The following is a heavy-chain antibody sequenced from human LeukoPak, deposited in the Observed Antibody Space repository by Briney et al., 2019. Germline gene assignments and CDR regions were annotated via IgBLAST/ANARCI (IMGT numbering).Heavy chain of an antibody. Sequence: ASVKVSCKASGYTFTCYYMHWVRQAPGQGLEWMGWINPNSGGTNYAQKFQGWVTMTRDTSISTAYMELSRLRSDDTAVYYCARGVGSKNDAFDIWGQGTMITVSS. V-gene: IGHV1-2*04. CDR1: GYTFTCYY. CDR3: ARGVGSKNDAFDI. D-gene: IGHD3-10*01. CDR2: INPNSGGT. J-gene: IGHJ3*02.